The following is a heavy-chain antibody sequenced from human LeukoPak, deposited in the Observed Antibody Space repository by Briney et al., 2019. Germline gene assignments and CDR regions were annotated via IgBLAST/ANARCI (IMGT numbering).Heavy chain of an antibody. V-gene: IGHV1-2*02. Sequence: EASVKVSCKASGYTFTGYYMHWVRQAPGQGLEWMGWINPNSGGTNYAQKFQGRVTMTRDTSISTAYMELSRLRSDDTAVYYCARGSRITMIVVVTPYFDYWGQGTLVTVSS. J-gene: IGHJ4*02. CDR3: ARGSRITMIVVVTPYFDY. CDR1: GYTFTGYY. D-gene: IGHD3-22*01. CDR2: INPNSGGT.